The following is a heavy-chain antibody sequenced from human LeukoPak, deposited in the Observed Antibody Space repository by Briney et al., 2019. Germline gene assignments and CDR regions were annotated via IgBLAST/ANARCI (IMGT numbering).Heavy chain of an antibody. CDR1: GFTFSNAW. V-gene: IGHV3-49*04. Sequence: AGGSLRLSCAASGFTFSNAWMSWVRQAPGKGLEWVGFIRSKAYGGTTEYAASVKGRFTISRDDSKSIAYLQMDSLKTEDTAVYYCTRDRAYYDSSGYYYKGDYFDYWGQGTLVTVSS. CDR2: IRSKAYGGTT. D-gene: IGHD3-22*01. CDR3: TRDRAYYDSSGYYYKGDYFDY. J-gene: IGHJ4*02.